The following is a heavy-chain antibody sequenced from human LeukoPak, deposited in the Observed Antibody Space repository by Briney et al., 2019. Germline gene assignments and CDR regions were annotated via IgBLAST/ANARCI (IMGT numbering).Heavy chain of an antibody. Sequence: PGRSLRLSCAVSGFTFSSYGMHWVRQAPGKGLEWVAVIWYDGNNKYYADSVKGRFTISRDNSQNTLYLQMNSLRVEDTAVYYCAKDTGLVAATRYYFDYWGQGTLVTVSS. CDR2: IWYDGNNK. J-gene: IGHJ4*02. V-gene: IGHV3-33*06. D-gene: IGHD1-26*01. CDR1: GFTFSSYG. CDR3: AKDTGLVAATRYYFDY.